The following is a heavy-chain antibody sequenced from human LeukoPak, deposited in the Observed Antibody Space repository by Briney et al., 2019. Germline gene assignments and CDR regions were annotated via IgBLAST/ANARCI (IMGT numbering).Heavy chain of an antibody. CDR2: IFSAGST. D-gene: IGHD3-22*01. CDR3: ARGHSSGNSYDAFDM. CDR1: GFTVSSNY. V-gene: IGHV3-53*01. Sequence: GGSLRLSCAASGFTVSSNYMSWVRQAPGKGLEWVSVIFSAGSTDYADSVKGRFTISRDNSKNTLYLQMNSLRDEDTAVYFCARGHSSGNSYDAFDMWGLGTKVTVSS. J-gene: IGHJ3*02.